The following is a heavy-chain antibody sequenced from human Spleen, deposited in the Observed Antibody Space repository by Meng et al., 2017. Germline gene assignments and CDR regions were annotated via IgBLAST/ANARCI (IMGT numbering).Heavy chain of an antibody. CDR1: GGSISSSSYY. CDR3: AQSGGAGARNFDY. J-gene: IGHJ4*02. Sequence: GSLRLSCTVSGGSISSSSYYWGWIRQPPGKGLEWIGSIYYSGSTYYNPSLKSRVTISVDTSKNQFSLMLSSVTAADTAVYYCAQSGGAGARNFDYWGQGTLVTVSS. CDR2: IYYSGST. D-gene: IGHD6-13*01. V-gene: IGHV4-39*07.